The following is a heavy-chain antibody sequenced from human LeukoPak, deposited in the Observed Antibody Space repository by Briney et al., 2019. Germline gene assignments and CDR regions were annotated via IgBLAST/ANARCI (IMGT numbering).Heavy chain of an antibody. CDR3: AREGVQVRFGELLPIDY. CDR2: INTNTGNP. J-gene: IGHJ4*02. V-gene: IGHV7-4-1*02. CDR1: GYTFTSYA. D-gene: IGHD3-10*01. Sequence: ASVKVSCKASGYTFTSYAMNWVRQAPGQGLEWMGWINTNTGNPTYAQGFTGRFVFSLDTSVSTAYLQISSLKAEDTAVYYCAREGVQVRFGELLPIDYWGQGTLVTVSS.